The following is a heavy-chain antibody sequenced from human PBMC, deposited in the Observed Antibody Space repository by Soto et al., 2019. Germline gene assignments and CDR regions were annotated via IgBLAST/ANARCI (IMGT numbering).Heavy chain of an antibody. CDR1: GFTLSNFA. CDR2: ISDRGVST. CDR3: ARDEYYYASSGYYRFDH. V-gene: IGHV3-23*01. D-gene: IGHD3-22*01. J-gene: IGHJ4*02. Sequence: EVQVLESGGGLVQPGGSLRLSCAASGFTLSNFAMSWVRQAPGKGLEWVAVISDRGVSTDYAASVKGRFTISRDNSNNTVYLQMNKLRSEDTAVYYCARDEYYYASSGYYRFDHWGQGTLVTVSS.